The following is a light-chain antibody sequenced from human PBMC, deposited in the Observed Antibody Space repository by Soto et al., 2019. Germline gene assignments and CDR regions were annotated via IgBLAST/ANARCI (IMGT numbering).Light chain of an antibody. CDR1: SGSIDSNY. Sequence: NFMLTQPHSVSGSPGKTVTISCTRSSGSIDSNYVYWYQQRPGSFPTTVIYEDNQRPSGVPDRFSGSTDSSSNSASLSISGLETEDEADYYCQSYAGSIGVFGGGTKLTVL. CDR2: EDN. J-gene: IGLJ3*02. CDR3: QSYAGSIGV. V-gene: IGLV6-57*01.